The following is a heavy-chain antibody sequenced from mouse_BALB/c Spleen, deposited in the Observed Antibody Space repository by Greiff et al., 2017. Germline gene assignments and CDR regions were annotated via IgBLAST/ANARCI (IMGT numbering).Heavy chain of an antibody. CDR2: IYYSGTI. CDR3: ARDGVRRGYAMDY. D-gene: IGHD2-14*01. CDR1: GISITTGNYR. J-gene: IGHJ4*01. V-gene: IGHV3-5*02. Sequence: EVKLEESGPGLVKPSQTVSLTCTVTGISITTGNYRWSWIRQFPGNKLEWIGYIYYSGTITYNPSLTSRTTITSDTSKNQFFLEMNSLTAEDTATYYCARDGVRRGYAMDYWGQGTSVTVSS.